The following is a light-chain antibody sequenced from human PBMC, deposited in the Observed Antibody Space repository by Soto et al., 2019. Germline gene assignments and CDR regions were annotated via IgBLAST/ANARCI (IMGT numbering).Light chain of an antibody. J-gene: IGKJ2*01. CDR3: MQGTRWPPYT. Sequence: DVVMTQSPLSLPVTLGQPASISCRSSQSLVYSDGNTYLNWLQQRPGQSPRRLIYKVSNRDSVVPDTFRGSGSVTDFTLKISRVEAEDVGVYYCMQGTRWPPYTFGQGTKLEIK. CDR1: QSLVYSDGNTY. CDR2: KVS. V-gene: IGKV2-30*01.